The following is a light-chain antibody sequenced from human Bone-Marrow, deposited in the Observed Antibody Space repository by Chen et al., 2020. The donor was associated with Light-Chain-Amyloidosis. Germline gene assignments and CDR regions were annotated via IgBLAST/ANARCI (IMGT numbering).Light chain of an antibody. Sequence: DTVMTQSPPSLSVTPGEPASISCRSSQSLLHSNGYYYLDWYLQKPGQSPQLLIYLGANRATGVPDRFSGSGSGTDFTLRISRVEAEDVGIYYCMQSVQTPVTFGPGTKVDIK. V-gene: IGKV2-28*01. CDR2: LGA. CDR3: MQSVQTPVT. CDR1: QSLLHSNGYYY. J-gene: IGKJ3*01.